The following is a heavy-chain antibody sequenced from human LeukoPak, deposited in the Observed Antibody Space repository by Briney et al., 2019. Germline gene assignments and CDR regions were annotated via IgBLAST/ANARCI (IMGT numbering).Heavy chain of an antibody. Sequence: PGGSLRLSCVASGFTFSSYAMHWVRQAPGKGLEYVSAISSNGGSTYYANSVKGRFTISRDNSKNTLYLQMGSLRAEYMAVYYCACAYYYGSGSYYDYMDVWGKGTTVTVSS. V-gene: IGHV3-64*01. CDR1: GFTFSSYA. D-gene: IGHD3-10*01. CDR2: ISSNGGST. J-gene: IGHJ6*03. CDR3: ACAYYYGSGSYYDYMDV.